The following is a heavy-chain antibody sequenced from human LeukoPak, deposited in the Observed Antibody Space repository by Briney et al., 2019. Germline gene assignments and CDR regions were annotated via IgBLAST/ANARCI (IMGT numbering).Heavy chain of an antibody. CDR2: IYYSGST. CDR3: ARGVGITMIPQLDY. J-gene: IGHJ4*02. Sequence: SETLSLTCTVSGGSIGSYYWSWIRQPPGKGLEWIGYIYYSGSTNYNPSLKSRVTISVDTSKNQFSLKLTSVTAADTAVYYCARGVGITMIPQLDYWGQGTLVTVSS. D-gene: IGHD3-22*01. V-gene: IGHV4-59*01. CDR1: GGSIGSYY.